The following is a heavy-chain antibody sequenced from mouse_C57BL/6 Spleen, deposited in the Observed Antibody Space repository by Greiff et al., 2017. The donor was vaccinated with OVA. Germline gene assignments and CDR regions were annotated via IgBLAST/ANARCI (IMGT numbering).Heavy chain of an antibody. CDR3: ARRGITDWFAY. Sequence: QVQLQQPGAELVKPGASVKLSCKASGYTFTSYWMQWVKQRPGQGLEWIGEIEPSDGYTNYNPKFKGKATITVDTSSSTAYMQLSSLTSEDSAVYYCARRGITDWFAYWGQGTPVTVSA. D-gene: IGHD2-4*01. J-gene: IGHJ3*01. CDR2: IEPSDGYT. CDR1: GYTFTSYW. V-gene: IGHV1-50*01.